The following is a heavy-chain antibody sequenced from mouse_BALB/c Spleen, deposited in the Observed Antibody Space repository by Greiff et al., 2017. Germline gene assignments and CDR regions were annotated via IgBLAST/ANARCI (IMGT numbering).Heavy chain of an antibody. CDR2: ISYSGST. D-gene: IGHD2-4*01. V-gene: IGHV3-2*02. CDR3: ARSGGYDYDVSDY. Sequence: EVKLVESGPGLVKPSQSLSLTCTVTGYSITSDYAWNWIRQFPGNKLEWMGYISYSGSTSYNPSLKSRISITRDTSKNQFFLQLNSVTTEDTATYYCARSGGYDYDVSDYWGQGTTLTVSS. J-gene: IGHJ2*01. CDR1: GYSITSDYA.